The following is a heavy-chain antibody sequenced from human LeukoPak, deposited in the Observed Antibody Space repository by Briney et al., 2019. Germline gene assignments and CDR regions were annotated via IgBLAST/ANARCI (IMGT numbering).Heavy chain of an antibody. D-gene: IGHD5-24*01. Sequence: GGSLRLSCAASGFTFSNHGMNWVRQAPGKGLEWVAVISYDGSNKYYADSVKGRFTISRDNSKNTLYLQMNSLRAEDTAVYYCARDWEDGYNYYGYWGQGTLVTVSS. CDR3: ARDWEDGYNYYGY. V-gene: IGHV3-30*03. J-gene: IGHJ4*02. CDR1: GFTFSNHG. CDR2: ISYDGSNK.